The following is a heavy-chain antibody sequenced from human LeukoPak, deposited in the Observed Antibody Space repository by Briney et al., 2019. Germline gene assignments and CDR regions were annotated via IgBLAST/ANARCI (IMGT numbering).Heavy chain of an antibody. CDR2: ISSSSSYI. CDR3: ARPVYYDSSGYFGY. CDR1: GFTFSTYN. D-gene: IGHD3-22*01. Sequence: GGSLRLSCAASGFTFSTYNMNWVRQAPGKGLEWVSSISSSSSYIYHADSVKGRFTISRDNAKNSLYLQMNSLRAEDTAVYYCARPVYYDSSGYFGYWGQGTLVTVSS. J-gene: IGHJ4*02. V-gene: IGHV3-21*01.